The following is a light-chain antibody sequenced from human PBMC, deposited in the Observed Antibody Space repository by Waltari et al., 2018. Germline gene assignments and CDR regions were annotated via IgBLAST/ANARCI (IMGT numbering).Light chain of an antibody. CDR2: DAS. J-gene: IGKJ1*01. Sequence: EIVLTQSPASLSLSPVDRDTLSCMASQSVGRTLAWYQQRPGQAPRLLIYDASSRATGIPDRFSGSGSGTDFSLTISRLEPEDFAVYYCQKYGTRPATFGQGTKVEVK. V-gene: IGKV3-20*01. CDR1: QSVGRT. CDR3: QKYGTRPAT.